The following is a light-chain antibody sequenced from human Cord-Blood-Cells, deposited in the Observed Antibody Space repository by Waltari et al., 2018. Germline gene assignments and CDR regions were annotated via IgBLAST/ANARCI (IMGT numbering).Light chain of an antibody. CDR2: EVS. J-gene: IGLJ3*02. CDR1: SSDVGGYHY. V-gene: IGLV2-8*01. CDR3: SSDAGSNNWV. Sequence: QSALTQPPSASGSPGQSVTISCTGTSSDVGGYHYVSWYQQHPGKAPNLMIYEVSKRPSWVPDRCSGSKSGNTASLTVSGLQAEDEADYYCSSDAGSNNWVFGGGTKLTVL.